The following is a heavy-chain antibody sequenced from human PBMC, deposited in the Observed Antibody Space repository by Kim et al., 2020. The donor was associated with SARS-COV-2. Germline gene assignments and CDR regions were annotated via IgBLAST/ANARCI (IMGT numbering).Heavy chain of an antibody. D-gene: IGHD3-16*01. Sequence: EKYYIYSVKGRITISRDNAKNLMYLQMSGLRAEDTAVYYCARDIRGTWFDPWGQGTLVTVSS. V-gene: IGHV3-7*01. CDR3: ARDIRGTWFDP. CDR2: EK. J-gene: IGHJ5*02.